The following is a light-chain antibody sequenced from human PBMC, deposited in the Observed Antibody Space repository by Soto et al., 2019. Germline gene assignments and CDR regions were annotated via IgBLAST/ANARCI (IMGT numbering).Light chain of an antibody. CDR1: QNVGSN. CDR2: GAS. Sequence: EIVMTQSPATLSVSPGERVTLSCRASQNVGSNLVWYQQKPGQAPRLLIYGASTRATGIPARFSGSGSGTEFTLTISSLQSEDFAIYYCQQCYNWLSTFGQGTKVEIK. V-gene: IGKV3-15*01. J-gene: IGKJ1*01. CDR3: QQCYNWLST.